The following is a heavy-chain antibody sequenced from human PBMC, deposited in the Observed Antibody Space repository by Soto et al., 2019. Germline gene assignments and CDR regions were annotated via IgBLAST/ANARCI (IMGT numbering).Heavy chain of an antibody. D-gene: IGHD3-22*01. V-gene: IGHV1-2*06. J-gene: IGHJ4*02. CDR2: INPNSGGT. Sequence: ASVKVSCKASGYIFTDYYMHWVRQAPGQELGWMGRINPNSGGTNYAQKFQGRVTMTRDTSTSTVYMDLSSLRSEDTAVYFCTSGGVYDTNTWGQGTLVTVSA. CDR3: TSGGVYDTNT. CDR1: GYIFTDYY.